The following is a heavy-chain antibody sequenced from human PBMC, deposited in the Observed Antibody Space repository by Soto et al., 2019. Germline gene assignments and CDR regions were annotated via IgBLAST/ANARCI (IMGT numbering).Heavy chain of an antibody. CDR2: ISGSGDST. CDR1: GFTFSSSA. D-gene: IGHD3-3*01. CDR3: AKAALRFGHS. J-gene: IGHJ4*02. Sequence: PGGSLRLSCAASGFTFSSSAMTWVRQAPGKGLEWVSTISGSGDSTYYAGSVKGRFTISRDNSKDTLYLQMNSLRAEDTALYYCAKAALRFGHSWGQGTLLTVYS. V-gene: IGHV3-23*01.